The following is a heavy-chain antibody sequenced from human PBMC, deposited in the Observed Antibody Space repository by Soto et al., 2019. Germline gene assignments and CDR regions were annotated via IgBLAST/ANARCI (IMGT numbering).Heavy chain of an antibody. Sequence: QVQLVESGGAVVQPGKSLGLSCAASGFTFSSYGMYWVRQAPGKGLEWVAAISYDGSNNYHADAVKGRFAISRGNSKNTVNLKLNSLKTDDTAVYYCAKDIVKYNDGACDFWGEGVLVTVS. J-gene: IGHJ4*02. CDR1: GFTFSSYG. CDR3: AKDIVKYNDGACDF. CDR2: ISYDGSNN. D-gene: IGHD1-1*01. V-gene: IGHV3-30*18.